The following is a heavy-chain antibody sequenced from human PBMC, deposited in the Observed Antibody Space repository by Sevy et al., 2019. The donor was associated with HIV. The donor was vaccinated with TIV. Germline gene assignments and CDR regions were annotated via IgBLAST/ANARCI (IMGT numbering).Heavy chain of an antibody. CDR1: GYTFTSYG. V-gene: IGHV1-18*01. CDR3: ARIVDYCGSGSSSPGWFDP. CDR2: ISAYNGNT. D-gene: IGHD3-10*01. Sequence: ASVKVSCKASGYTFTSYGISWVRQAPGQGLEWMGWISAYNGNTNYAQKLQGRVTMTTDTSTSTAYMELRSLRSDDTAVYYGARIVDYCGSGSSSPGWFDPWGQGTLVTVSS. J-gene: IGHJ5*02.